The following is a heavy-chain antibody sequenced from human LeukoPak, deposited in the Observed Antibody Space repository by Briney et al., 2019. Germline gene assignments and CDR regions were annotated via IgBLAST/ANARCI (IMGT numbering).Heavy chain of an antibody. J-gene: IGHJ2*01. CDR3: AKFGVAAGTDYWYFDL. Sequence: PGRSLRLSCAASGFTFSSYGMYWVRQAPGKGLERVAVVSYDGRYRYYADSVKGRFTISRDNSKNTLYLQMDSLRAEDTAVYYCAKFGVAAGTDYWYFDLWGRGTLVTVSS. CDR1: GFTFSSYG. V-gene: IGHV3-30*18. CDR2: VSYDGRYR. D-gene: IGHD6-19*01.